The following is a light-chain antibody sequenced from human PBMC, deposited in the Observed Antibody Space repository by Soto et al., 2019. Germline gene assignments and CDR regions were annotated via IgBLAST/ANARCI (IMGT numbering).Light chain of an antibody. Sequence: QSALTQPASVSGSPGQSITISCTGTSRDVGGYNYVSWYQQHPGKAPKLMISEVSNRPSGVSNRFSGSKSGNTASLTISGLQAEDEADYYCNSYTSRSTVVFGGGTKLTVL. CDR2: EVS. CDR3: NSYTSRSTVV. V-gene: IGLV2-14*01. J-gene: IGLJ2*01. CDR1: SRDVGGYNY.